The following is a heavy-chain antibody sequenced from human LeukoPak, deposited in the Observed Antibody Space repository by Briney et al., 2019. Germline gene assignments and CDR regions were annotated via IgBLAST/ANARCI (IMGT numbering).Heavy chain of an antibody. V-gene: IGHV3-21*01. J-gene: IGHJ6*04. Sequence: GGSLRLSCAASGFTFSSYSMNWVRQAPGKGLEWVSSISSSSSYIYYVDSVKGRFTISRDNAKNSLYLQMNSLRAEDTAVYYCAREWDIVVVPASPHPAYGMDVWGKGTTVTVSS. CDR3: AREWDIVVVPASPHPAYGMDV. D-gene: IGHD2-2*01. CDR1: GFTFSSYS. CDR2: ISSSSSYI.